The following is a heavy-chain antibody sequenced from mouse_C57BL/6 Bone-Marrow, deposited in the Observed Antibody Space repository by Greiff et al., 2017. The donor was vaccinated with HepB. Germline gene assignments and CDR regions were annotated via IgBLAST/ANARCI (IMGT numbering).Heavy chain of an antibody. Sequence: VQLQQPGAELVKPGASVKLSCKASGYTFTSYWMQWVKQRPGQGLEWIGEIDPSDSYTNYNQKFKGKATLTVDTSSSTAYMQLSSLTSEDSAVYYCARDYYGRSYYFDYWGQGTTLTVSS. CDR2: IDPSDSYT. V-gene: IGHV1-50*01. J-gene: IGHJ2*01. CDR1: GYTFTSYW. D-gene: IGHD1-1*01. CDR3: ARDYYGRSYYFDY.